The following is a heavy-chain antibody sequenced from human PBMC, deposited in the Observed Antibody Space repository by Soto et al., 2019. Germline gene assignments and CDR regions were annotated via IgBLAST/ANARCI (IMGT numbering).Heavy chain of an antibody. CDR1: GYTFTSYD. D-gene: IGHD3-10*01. CDR3: ARGINYYDSGDDAFDI. J-gene: IGHJ3*02. Sequence: QVLLVQSRAEVKKPGASVKISCKASGYTFTSYDINWVRQATGQGLEWMGWMNPNSGNTGYVQKFQGRVTMTRNTSISTAYMELSSLRSEDTAVYYCARGINYYDSGDDAFDIWGQGTMVTVSS. V-gene: IGHV1-8*01. CDR2: MNPNSGNT.